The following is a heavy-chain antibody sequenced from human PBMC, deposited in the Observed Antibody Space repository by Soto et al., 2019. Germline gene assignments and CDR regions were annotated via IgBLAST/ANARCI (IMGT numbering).Heavy chain of an antibody. Sequence: QVQLVQSGAEVKKPGASVKVSCKASGYTFTSYDINWVRQATGQGLEWMGWMNPHSGNTGYAQKFQGRATMTSNTSISTAYMELSSLRSEDTAVYYCARGYEGHYDFWRFDPWGQGTLVTVSS. J-gene: IGHJ5*02. CDR1: GYTFTSYD. CDR2: MNPHSGNT. D-gene: IGHD3-3*01. CDR3: ARGYEGHYDFWRFDP. V-gene: IGHV1-8*01.